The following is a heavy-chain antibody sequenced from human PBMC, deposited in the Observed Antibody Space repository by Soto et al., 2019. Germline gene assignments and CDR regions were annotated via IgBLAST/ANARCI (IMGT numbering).Heavy chain of an antibody. J-gene: IGHJ6*02. V-gene: IGHV3-64D*06. CDR2: ISSNGGST. D-gene: IGHD6-6*01. CDR3: VIIDSSSYYYYGMDG. Sequence: EVQLVESGGGLVQPGGSLRLSCSASGFTFSSYAMHWVRQAPGKGLEYVSAISSNGGSTYYAYSVKGRFTISRDNSKNTLYLQMSSLSAEDTAVYYCVIIDSSSYYYYGMDGWGQGTTVTV. CDR1: GFTFSSYA.